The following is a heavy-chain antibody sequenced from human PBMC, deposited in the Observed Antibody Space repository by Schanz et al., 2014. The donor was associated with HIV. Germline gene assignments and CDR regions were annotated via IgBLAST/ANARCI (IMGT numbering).Heavy chain of an antibody. J-gene: IGHJ4*02. Sequence: QVQLVESGGGVVQPGRSLRLSCAASGFTFSSYGMHWVRQALGKGLEWVAVISYDGSYKYYADSVKGRFTISRDNSKNTLYLQMNSLRAEDTAVYYCARVKDTNDPYYFDYWGQGTLVTVSS. CDR3: ARVKDTNDPYYFDY. CDR2: ISYDGSYK. CDR1: GFTFSSYG. D-gene: IGHD1-1*01. V-gene: IGHV3-30*19.